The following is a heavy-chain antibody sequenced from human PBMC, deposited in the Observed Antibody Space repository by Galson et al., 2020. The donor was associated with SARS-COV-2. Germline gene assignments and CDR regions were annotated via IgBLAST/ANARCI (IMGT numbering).Heavy chain of an antibody. CDR3: PCGLGGFFNYGLDI. J-gene: IGHJ3*02. D-gene: IGHD2-15*01. Sequence: GESPKIYCAASGFTFSTSGMSWVRQAPGKGLEWVSGIHVGGTTYYADSVKGRFTISRDNSNNTLSLQMNSLSGEDTAVYYCPCGLGGFFNYGLDIWGQGTMVTVS. CDR2: IHVGGTT. CDR1: GFTFSTSG. V-gene: IGHV3-23*01.